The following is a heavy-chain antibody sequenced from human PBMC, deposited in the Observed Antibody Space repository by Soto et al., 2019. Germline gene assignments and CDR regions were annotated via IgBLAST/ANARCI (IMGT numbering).Heavy chain of an antibody. D-gene: IGHD2-8*01. CDR3: ARGAGYCANGVCDRFDL. Sequence: PGGSLRLSXAASGFSFSDYAMNWVRQAPGKGLEWLSSITSSGSIIYYADSVRGRFTTSRDNPENSLYLQVNSLRAEDTAVYYCARGAGYCANGVCDRFDLWGQGTLVTVSS. CDR1: GFSFSDYA. V-gene: IGHV3-21*06. CDR2: ITSSGSII. J-gene: IGHJ4*02.